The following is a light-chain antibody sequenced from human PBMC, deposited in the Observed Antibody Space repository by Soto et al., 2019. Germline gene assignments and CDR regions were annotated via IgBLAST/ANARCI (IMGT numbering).Light chain of an antibody. CDR2: DAS. J-gene: IGKJ1*01. CDR1: QSISSW. CDR3: QQYNNFST. Sequence: DIQMTQSPSTLSASVGDRVTITCRASQSISSWLAWYQQKPGKAPKFLSYDASSLESGVPSRFSGSGSGTEFTLTISSLQPDDFATYYCQQYNNFSTCGQGNKVE. V-gene: IGKV1-5*01.